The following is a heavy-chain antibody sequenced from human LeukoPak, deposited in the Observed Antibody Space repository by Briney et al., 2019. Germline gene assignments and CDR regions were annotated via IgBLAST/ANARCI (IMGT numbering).Heavy chain of an antibody. CDR2: ISWSSGSI. J-gene: IGHJ4*02. CDR3: AKVGYNYDFWSGPLDY. V-gene: IGHV3-9*01. CDR1: GFTFDDYA. D-gene: IGHD3-3*01. Sequence: GGSLRLSCAASGFTFDDYAMHWVRQAPGKGLKWVLGISWSSGSIGYADSVKGRFTISRDNAKNSLYLQMNSLRAEDTALYYCAKVGYNYDFWSGPLDYWGQGTLVTVSS.